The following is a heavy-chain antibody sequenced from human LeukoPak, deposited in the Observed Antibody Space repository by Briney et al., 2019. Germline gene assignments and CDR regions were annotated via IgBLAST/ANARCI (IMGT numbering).Heavy chain of an antibody. CDR1: GGSFSGYY. D-gene: IGHD5-18*01. CDR3: ARESQYSYGYRDAFDI. CDR2: INHSGST. J-gene: IGHJ3*02. V-gene: IGHV4-34*01. Sequence: NASETLSLTCAVYGGSFSGYYWSWIRQPPGKGLEWIGEINHSGSTNYNPSLKSRVTISVDTSKNQFSLKLSSVTAADTAVYYCARESQYSYGYRDAFDIWGQGTMVTVSS.